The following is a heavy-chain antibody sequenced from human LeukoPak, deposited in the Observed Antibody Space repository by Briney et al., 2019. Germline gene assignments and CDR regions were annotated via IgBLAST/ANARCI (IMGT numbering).Heavy chain of an antibody. CDR3: APQYYFDY. J-gene: IGHJ4*02. V-gene: IGHV3-23*01. CDR2: ISDSGGST. CDR1: GFTFSTYA. Sequence: GGSLRLSCAASGFTFSTYAISWVRQAPGKGLEWVSGISDSGGSTYYADSVKGRFTISRDNSKNTLYLQMNSLRVEDTAVYYCAPQYYFDYWGQGTLVTVSS.